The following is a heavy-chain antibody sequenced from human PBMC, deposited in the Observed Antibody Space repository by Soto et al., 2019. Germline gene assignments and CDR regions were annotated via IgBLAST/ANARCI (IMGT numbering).Heavy chain of an antibody. CDR3: ARPLKCSGGSCYTWFDP. CDR1: GGSISSSSYY. V-gene: IGHV4-39*01. J-gene: IGHJ5*02. CDR2: IYYSGST. Sequence: ASETLSLTCTVSGGSISSSSYYWVWIRQPPGKGLEWIGSIYYSGSTYYNPSLKSRVTISVDTSKNQFSLKLSSVTAADTAVYYCARPLKCSGGSCYTWFDPWGQGTLVTVSS. D-gene: IGHD2-15*01.